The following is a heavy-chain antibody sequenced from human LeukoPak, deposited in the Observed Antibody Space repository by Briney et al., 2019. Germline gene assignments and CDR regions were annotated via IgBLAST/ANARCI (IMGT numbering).Heavy chain of an antibody. CDR1: GFTFSTYA. Sequence: GGSLRLSCAASGFTFSTYAMTWVRQAPGKGLEWVSLISGTGGSTYYADSVKGRFTLSRDNSENTLYLQLNSLRAEDSGIYYCAKAFRIVGIGNPDDAFDVWGQGTVVTVS. J-gene: IGHJ3*01. D-gene: IGHD1-26*01. CDR2: ISGTGGST. CDR3: AKAFRIVGIGNPDDAFDV. V-gene: IGHV3-23*01.